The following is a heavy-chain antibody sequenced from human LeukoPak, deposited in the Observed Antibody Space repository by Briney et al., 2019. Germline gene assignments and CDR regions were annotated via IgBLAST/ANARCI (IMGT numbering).Heavy chain of an antibody. CDR1: GFTFSQYC. D-gene: IGHD1-26*01. CDR2: IWFDGRKI. V-gene: IGHV3-33*03. Sequence: GGSLRLSCAASGFTFSQYCMHWVRQAPGMGLEWVAVIWFDGRKIHYPDSVKGRFTISRDNAKNSLYLQMNSLRAEDTAVYYCAKEGAASAFDIWGQGSMVTVSS. J-gene: IGHJ3*02. CDR3: AKEGAASAFDI.